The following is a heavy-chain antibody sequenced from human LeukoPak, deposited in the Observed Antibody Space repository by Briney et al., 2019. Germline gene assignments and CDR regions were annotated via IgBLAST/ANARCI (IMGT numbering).Heavy chain of an antibody. CDR3: ARDYSRYSSGRRGFDP. Sequence: WASVKVSCKASGYTFTGYYMHWVRQAPGQGLEWMGWISPNNGNTNYAQKLQGRVTMTTDTSTSTAYMELRSLRSDDTAVYYCARDYSRYSSGRRGFDPWGQGTLVTVSS. CDR1: GYTFTGYY. J-gene: IGHJ5*02. D-gene: IGHD6-19*01. CDR2: ISPNNGNT. V-gene: IGHV1-18*04.